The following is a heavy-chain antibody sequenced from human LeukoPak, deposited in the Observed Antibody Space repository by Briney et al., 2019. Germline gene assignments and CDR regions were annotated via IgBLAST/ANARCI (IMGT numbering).Heavy chain of an antibody. CDR1: GGSFSSYV. J-gene: IGHJ4*02. CDR2: IIPTLAIA. Sequence: ASVKVSRKASGGSFSSYVINWVRQAHGQGLAWMGRIIPTLAIANYAQKFQGRVTITADKSTSTAYMELSSLRSEDTAVYYCAGHPDYGDYDLTRPYDYWGQGTLVTVSS. V-gene: IGHV1-69*04. CDR3: AGHPDYGDYDLTRPYDY. D-gene: IGHD4-17*01.